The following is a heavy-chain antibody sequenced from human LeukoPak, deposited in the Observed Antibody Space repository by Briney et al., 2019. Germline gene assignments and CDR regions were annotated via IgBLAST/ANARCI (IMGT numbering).Heavy chain of an antibody. CDR3: AREWNYYYGMDV. CDR1: GGTFSSYA. V-gene: IGHV1-69*01. CDR2: IIPIFGTA. Sequence: GSSVKVSCKASGGTFSSYAISWVRQAPGQGLEWMGGIIPIFGTANYAQKFQGRVTITADESTSTAYMEPSSLRSEDTAVYYCAREWNYYYGMDVWGQGTTVTVSS. J-gene: IGHJ6*02.